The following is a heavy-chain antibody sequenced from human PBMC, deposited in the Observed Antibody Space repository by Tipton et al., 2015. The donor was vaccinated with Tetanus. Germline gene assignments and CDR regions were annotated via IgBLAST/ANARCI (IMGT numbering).Heavy chain of an antibody. V-gene: IGHV1-46*01. Sequence: QLVQSGAEVKKPGASVQVSCKPSGYTFTSYAMHWVRQAPGQGLEWMGIINPSGTGTSYAHKFQGRVTMTWDTSTSTVYMELRSLRSEDTAVYYGVREGGGGLDYWGQGTLVTVSS. CDR3: VREGGGGLDY. J-gene: IGHJ4*02. CDR2: INPSGTGT. CDR1: GYTFTSYA. D-gene: IGHD2-15*01.